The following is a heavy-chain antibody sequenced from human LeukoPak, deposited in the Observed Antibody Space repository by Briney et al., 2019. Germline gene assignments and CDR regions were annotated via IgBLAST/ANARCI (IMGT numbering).Heavy chain of an antibody. J-gene: IGHJ5*02. CDR1: GGSFSGYY. CDR3: ARGRRRSSSSNWFDP. CDR2: INHSGST. D-gene: IGHD6-6*01. V-gene: IGHV4-34*01. Sequence: SETLSLTCAVYGGSFSGYYWSWIRQPPGKGLEWIGGINHSGSTNYNPSLKSRVTVSVDTSKNQFSLKLSSVTAADTAVYYCARGRRRSSSSNWFDPWGQGTLVTVSS.